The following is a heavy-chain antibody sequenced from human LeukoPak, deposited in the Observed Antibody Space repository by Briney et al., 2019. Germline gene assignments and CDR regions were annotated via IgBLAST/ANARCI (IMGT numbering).Heavy chain of an antibody. CDR2: INHSGST. D-gene: IGHD2-2*01. V-gene: IGHV4-34*01. J-gene: IGHJ4*02. Sequence: PSETLSLTCAVYGGSFGGYYWSWIRQPPGKGLEWIGEINHSGSTNYNPSLKSRVTISVDTSKNQFSLKLSSVTAADTAVYYCARYSSTGDYFDYWGQGTLVTVSS. CDR3: ARYSSTGDYFDY. CDR1: GGSFGGYY.